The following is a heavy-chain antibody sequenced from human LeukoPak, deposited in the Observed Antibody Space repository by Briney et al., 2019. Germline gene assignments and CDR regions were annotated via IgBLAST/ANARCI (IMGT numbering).Heavy chain of an antibody. CDR3: ASDSSQNYEFWSGYFDY. CDR1: GGSISSYY. J-gene: IGHJ4*02. Sequence: SETLSLTCTVSGGSISSYYWSWIRQPAGKGLEWIGRTYTSGSTNYNPSLKSRVTMSVDTSKNQFSLKLSSVTAADTAVYYCASDSSQNYEFWSGYFDYWGQGTLVTVSS. D-gene: IGHD3-3*01. V-gene: IGHV4-4*07. CDR2: TYTSGST.